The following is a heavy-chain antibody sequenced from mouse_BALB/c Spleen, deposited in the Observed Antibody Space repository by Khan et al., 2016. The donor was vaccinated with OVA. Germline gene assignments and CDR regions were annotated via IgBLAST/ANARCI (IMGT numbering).Heavy chain of an antibody. D-gene: IGHD2-1*01. V-gene: IGHV2-3*01. J-gene: IGHJ4*01. Sequence: QVQLKESGPGLVAPSQSLSLTCTVSGFSLTTYGVSWVRQPPGKGLEWLGAIWGDGSTNYHSATKSRLSISTANPKSQDFLQLIHLQTDTPATYYCAKQNHGNLYAMDYWGQGTSVTVSS. CDR3: AKQNHGNLYAMDY. CDR2: IWGDGST. CDR1: GFSLTTYG.